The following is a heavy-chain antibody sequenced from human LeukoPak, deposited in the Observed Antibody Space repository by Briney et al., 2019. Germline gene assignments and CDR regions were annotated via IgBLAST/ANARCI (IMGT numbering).Heavy chain of an antibody. J-gene: IGHJ6*03. V-gene: IGHV4-34*01. CDR3: ARGYPGYYYYYMDA. D-gene: IGHD2-2*02. CDR2: INHSGST. Sequence: PSETLSLTCAVYSGSFSDYYWSWIRQPPGKGLEWIGEINHSGSTNCNPSLKSRVTFSVDTSKNQFSLKLSSVTAADTAIYYCARGYPGYYYYYMDAWGKGTTVTVSS. CDR1: SGSFSDYY.